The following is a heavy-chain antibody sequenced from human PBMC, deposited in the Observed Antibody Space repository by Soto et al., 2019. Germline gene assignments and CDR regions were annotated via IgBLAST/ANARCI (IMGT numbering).Heavy chain of an antibody. D-gene: IGHD1-26*01. CDR1: RYTFTNYA. CDR2: INAGNGNT. CDR3: ARGGSLYWYFDL. V-gene: IGHV1-3*01. Sequence: QVQLVQSGAEVKKPGASVKVSCKASRYTFTNYAMHWVRQAPGQRLEWMGWINAGNGNTKYSQKFQGRVTITRDTSASTAYTELSSLRSEDTAVYYCARGGSLYWYFDLWGRGTLVTVSS. J-gene: IGHJ2*01.